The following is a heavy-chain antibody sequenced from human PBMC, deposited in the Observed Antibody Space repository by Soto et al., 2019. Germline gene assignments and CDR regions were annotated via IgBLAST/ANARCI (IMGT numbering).Heavy chain of an antibody. Sequence: PSETLSLTYTVSGGSISSSSYYWGWIRQPPGKGLEWIGYFHSSGATYKDPSLKSRVTISVDTSKNQISLKLDSVTAADTAVYYCASIWFGDFDYWGHGTLVTVSS. CDR3: ASIWFGDFDY. CDR2: FHSSGAT. V-gene: IGHV4-30-4*08. J-gene: IGHJ4*01. CDR1: GGSISSSSYY. D-gene: IGHD3-10*01.